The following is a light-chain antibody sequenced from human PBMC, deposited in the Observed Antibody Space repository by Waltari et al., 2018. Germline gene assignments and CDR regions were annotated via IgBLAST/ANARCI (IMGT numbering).Light chain of an antibody. Sequence: DALVTQFPLSLSVTIGQSASLSCSSTYSLAQANGDIHLNRFPQRPGQSPRRLIYRVSNRDSGVPDRFSGSGSGTDFTLKISRVEAEDAGVYYCMQGTYWPRAFGQGTKVEV. CDR1: YSLAQANGDIH. CDR2: RVS. CDR3: MQGTYWPRA. V-gene: IGKV2-30*02. J-gene: IGKJ1*01.